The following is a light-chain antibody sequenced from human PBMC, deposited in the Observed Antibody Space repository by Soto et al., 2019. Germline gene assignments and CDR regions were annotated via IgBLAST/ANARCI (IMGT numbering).Light chain of an antibody. V-gene: IGKV3-20*01. Sequence: EIVLTQSPGTLSLSPGERATLSCRASQSVSSSYLAWYQQKPGQAPRLLFYGASRRATGIPDRFSGSGSVTDFTLTISRLEPEDFAVYYCQQHGSSPPTFGQGTKVEIK. CDR1: QSVSSSY. CDR2: GAS. CDR3: QQHGSSPPT. J-gene: IGKJ1*01.